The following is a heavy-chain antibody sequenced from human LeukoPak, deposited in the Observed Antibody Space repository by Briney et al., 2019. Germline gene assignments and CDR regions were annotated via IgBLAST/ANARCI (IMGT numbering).Heavy chain of an antibody. CDR2: ISAYNGNT. V-gene: IGHV1-18*01. CDR1: GYTFTSYG. J-gene: IGHJ4*02. D-gene: IGHD2-2*01. CDR3: ARVGDWQYQLYFDY. Sequence: ASVKVSRKASGYTFTSYGISWVRQAPGQGLEWMGWISAYNGNTNYAQKLQGRVTMSTDTSTSTAYMELSSLRSEDTAVYYCARVGDWQYQLYFDYWGQGTLVTVSS.